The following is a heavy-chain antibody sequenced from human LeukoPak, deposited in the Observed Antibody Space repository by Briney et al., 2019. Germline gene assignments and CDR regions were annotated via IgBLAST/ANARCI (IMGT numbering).Heavy chain of an antibody. Sequence: SETLSLTCTVSGGSISSYYWSWIRQPAGKGLEWIGRIYTSGSTNYNPSLKSRVTMSVDTSKNQFSLKLSSVTAADTAVYYCARVRVYGSGSYPFDYWGQGTLVTVSS. V-gene: IGHV4-4*07. CDR2: IYTSGST. J-gene: IGHJ4*02. CDR1: GGSISSYY. D-gene: IGHD3-10*01. CDR3: ARVRVYGSGSYPFDY.